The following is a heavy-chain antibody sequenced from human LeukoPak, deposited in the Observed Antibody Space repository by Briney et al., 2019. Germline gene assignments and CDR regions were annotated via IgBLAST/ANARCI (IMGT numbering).Heavy chain of an antibody. V-gene: IGHV3-53*01. J-gene: IGHJ4*02. CDR1: GFTVSSNY. CDR2: IYSGGST. CDR3: AGPRGYSYGLVY. Sequence: PGGSLRLSGAASGFTVSSNYMGWVRQAPGTGLEWVSVIYSGGSTYYADSVKGRFTISRDNSKNTLYLQMNSLRAEDTAVYYCAGPRGYSYGLVYWGQGTLVTVSS. D-gene: IGHD5-18*01.